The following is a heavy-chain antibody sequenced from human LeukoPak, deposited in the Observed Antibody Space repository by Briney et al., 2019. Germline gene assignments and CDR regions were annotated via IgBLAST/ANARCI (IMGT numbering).Heavy chain of an antibody. Sequence: GGSLRLSCAASGFTFSSYWMSWVRQAPGEGLEWVANIKQDGSEKYYVDSVKGRFTISRDNAKNSLYLQMNSLRAEDTAVYYCAREAAFYYYGMDVWGQGTTVTVSS. CDR3: AREAAFYYYGMDV. V-gene: IGHV3-7*01. D-gene: IGHD6-13*01. CDR2: IKQDGSEK. CDR1: GFTFSSYW. J-gene: IGHJ6*02.